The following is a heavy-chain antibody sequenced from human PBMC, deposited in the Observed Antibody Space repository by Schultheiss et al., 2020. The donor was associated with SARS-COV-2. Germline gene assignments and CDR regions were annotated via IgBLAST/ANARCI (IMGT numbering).Heavy chain of an antibody. CDR3: ARARGGYFDY. Sequence: SETLSLTCAVYGGSFSGYYWSWIRQPPGKGLEWIGEINHSGSTNYNPSLKSRVTISVDTSKNQFSLKLSSVTAADTAVYYCARARGGYFDYWGQGTLVTVSS. D-gene: IGHD3-10*01. CDR1: GGSFSGYY. V-gene: IGHV4-34*01. J-gene: IGHJ4*02. CDR2: INHSGST.